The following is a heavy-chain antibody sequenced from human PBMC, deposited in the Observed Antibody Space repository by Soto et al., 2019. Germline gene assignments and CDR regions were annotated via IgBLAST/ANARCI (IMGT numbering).Heavy chain of an antibody. CDR1: GFTLSNFW. J-gene: IGHJ3*02. CDR2: IKQGGIEK. Sequence: DVQLVESGGDLAQPGGSLRLSCAASGFTLSNFWVNWVRQAPGKGLEWVANIKQGGIEKNYVDSVKGRFTISRDDNKNSRCLQMNKLIAEDTAGHYCLVTTSAFDIWGRRTTVTVSS. CDR3: LVTTSAFDI. D-gene: IGHD4-17*01. V-gene: IGHV3-7*01.